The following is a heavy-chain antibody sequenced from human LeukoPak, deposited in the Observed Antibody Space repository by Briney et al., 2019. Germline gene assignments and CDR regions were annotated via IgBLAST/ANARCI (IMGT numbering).Heavy chain of an antibody. V-gene: IGHV4-34*01. CDR2: INHSGST. CDR1: GGSFSGYY. Sequence: SETLSLTCAVYGGSFSGYYWSWIRQPPGKGLEWIGEINHSGSTNYNPSLKSRVTISVDTSKNQFSLKLSSVTAADTAVYYCARGYGIWFGELTSWFDPWGQGTLVTVSS. CDR3: ARGYGIWFGELTSWFDP. D-gene: IGHD3-10*01. J-gene: IGHJ5*02.